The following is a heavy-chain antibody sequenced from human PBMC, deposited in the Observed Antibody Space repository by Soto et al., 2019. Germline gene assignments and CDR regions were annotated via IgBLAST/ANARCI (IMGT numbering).Heavy chain of an antibody. CDR2: TYYRSRWYN. V-gene: IGHV6-1*01. CDR1: GDSVSSNSAA. J-gene: IGHJ4*02. CDR3: ARVSVIREYSGYDPTPFDY. D-gene: IGHD5-12*01. Sequence: PSQTLSLTCVISGDSVSSNSAAWNWIRQCPSRGLEWLGRTYYRSRWYNDYAVSVRSRITVNADTSKNQFSLHLNSVTPEDTAVYYCARVSVIREYSGYDPTPFDYRGKGTLVTVST.